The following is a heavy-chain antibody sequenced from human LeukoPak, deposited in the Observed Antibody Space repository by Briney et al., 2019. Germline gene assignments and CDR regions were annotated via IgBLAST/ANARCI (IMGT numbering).Heavy chain of an antibody. J-gene: IGHJ4*02. Sequence: GGSLRLPCAASGYSFSSYWMHWVRHVPGKGLVWVSRIDNYGRTTDYADSVKGRFTISRDNVQNTLYLQMNSLNAEDTAVYYCARDVGGAGSFWGQGTLVTVSS. V-gene: IGHV3-74*01. D-gene: IGHD3-10*01. CDR1: GYSFSSYW. CDR2: IDNYGRTT. CDR3: ARDVGGAGSF.